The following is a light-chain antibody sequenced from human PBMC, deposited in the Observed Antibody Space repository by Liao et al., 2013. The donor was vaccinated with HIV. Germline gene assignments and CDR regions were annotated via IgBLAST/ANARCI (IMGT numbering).Light chain of an antibody. CDR1: KLGDKY. J-gene: IGLJ2*01. V-gene: IGLV3-1*01. Sequence: SYELTQPPSVSVSPGQTASITCSGDKLGDKYACWYQQKPGQSPVLVIFRDTKRPSGIPERFSGSNSGNTATLTISGTQTVDEADYYCQAWDSSTDMVFGGGTKLTVL. CDR2: RDT. CDR3: QAWDSSTDMV.